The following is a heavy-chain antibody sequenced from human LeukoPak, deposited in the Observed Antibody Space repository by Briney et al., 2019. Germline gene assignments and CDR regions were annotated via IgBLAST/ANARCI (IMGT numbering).Heavy chain of an antibody. CDR1: GGSISSYY. Sequence: SGTLSLTCTVSGGSISSYYWSWIRQPPGKGLEWIGYIYYSGSTNYNPSLKSRVTISVDTSKNQFSLKLSSVTAADTAVYYCARDFIEWEFNAFDIWGQGTMVTVSS. CDR2: IYYSGST. D-gene: IGHD1-26*01. V-gene: IGHV4-59*12. CDR3: ARDFIEWEFNAFDI. J-gene: IGHJ3*02.